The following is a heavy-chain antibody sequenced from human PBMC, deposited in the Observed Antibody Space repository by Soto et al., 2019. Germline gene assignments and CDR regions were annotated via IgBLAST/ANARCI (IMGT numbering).Heavy chain of an antibody. CDR3: ASYDILTGSRY. J-gene: IGHJ4*02. V-gene: IGHV3-53*01. CDR1: GFTVSSNY. CDR2: IYSGGST. D-gene: IGHD3-9*01. Sequence: PGGSLRLSCAASGFTVSSNYMSWVRQAPGKGLEWVSVIYSGGSTYYADSVKGRFTISRDNSKNTLYLQMNSLRAEDTAVYYCASYDILTGSRYWGQGTLVTVSS.